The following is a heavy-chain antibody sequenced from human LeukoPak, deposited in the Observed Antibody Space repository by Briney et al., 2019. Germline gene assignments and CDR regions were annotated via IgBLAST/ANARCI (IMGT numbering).Heavy chain of an antibody. Sequence: PGGSLTLSCAASGFTFSSYEMNWVRQAPGEGLVWVSLINTDGRTTTYADSVKGRFTISRDNAKNTLYLQMNSLRAEDTAVYYCARDLHGSPDWWGQGTLVTVSS. D-gene: IGHD2-2*03. J-gene: IGHJ4*02. CDR2: INTDGRTT. V-gene: IGHV3-74*01. CDR1: GFTFSSYE. CDR3: ARDLHGSPDW.